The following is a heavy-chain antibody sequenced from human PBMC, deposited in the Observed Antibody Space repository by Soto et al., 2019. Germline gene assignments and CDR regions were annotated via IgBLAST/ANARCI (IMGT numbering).Heavy chain of an antibody. D-gene: IGHD1-26*01. CDR1: GYTPTNYD. V-gene: IGHV1-18*01. J-gene: IGHJ4*02. CDR3: ARASYRSGTYYAFDN. CDR2: ISAYNGNT. Sequence: QVPLVQSGAEVKKPGASVTVSCKTSGYTPTNYDIGWVRQAPGQGLEWMGWISAYNGNTNSAQKLQGRLTMTTDTSTRTAYMELRSLRSDDTAVYYCARASYRSGTYYAFDNWGQGTLVTVSS.